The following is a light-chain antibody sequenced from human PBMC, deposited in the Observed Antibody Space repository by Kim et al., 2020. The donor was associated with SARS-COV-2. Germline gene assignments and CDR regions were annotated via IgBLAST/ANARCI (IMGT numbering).Light chain of an antibody. CDR3: QQFNSAQYN. J-gene: IGKJ2*01. CDR2: AAS. V-gene: IGKV1-27*01. CDR1: QGISNY. Sequence: DIQMTKSPSSLSASVGDRVTITCRASQGISNYLAWYQQIPGKVPKLLIYAASTLQSGVPSRFSGSGSGTDFTLTISSLQPEDVATHYCQQFNSAQYNFGQRSKL.